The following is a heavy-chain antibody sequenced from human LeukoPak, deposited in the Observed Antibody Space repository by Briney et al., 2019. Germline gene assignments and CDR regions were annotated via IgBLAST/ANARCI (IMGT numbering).Heavy chain of an antibody. CDR2: INFKSGGT. CDR1: GYTFTDYY. J-gene: IGHJ4*02. Sequence: GASVKVSCKASGYTFTDYYMHWVRQAPGQGLEWMGWINFKSGGTNCAQKFQGRVTMTRDTSINTAYMEVSRLRSDDTAVYYCARDYDGYDDYRKWDYWGQGTLVTVSS. D-gene: IGHD4-17*01. CDR3: ARDYDGYDDYRKWDY. V-gene: IGHV1-2*02.